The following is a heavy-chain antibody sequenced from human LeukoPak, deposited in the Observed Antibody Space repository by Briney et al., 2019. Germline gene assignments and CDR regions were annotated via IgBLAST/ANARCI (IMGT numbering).Heavy chain of an antibody. J-gene: IGHJ4*02. CDR2: ISSSSNYI. V-gene: IGHV3-21*01. CDR1: GFTFTTYS. CDR3: TRDYYGDYYFDY. D-gene: IGHD4-17*01. Sequence: NPGGSLRLSCAASGFTFTTYSMNWVRQAPGKGLEWLSSISSSSNYIYYADSVKGRFTISRDNAQNSLSLQMNSLTADDTALYYCTRDYYGDYYFDYWGQGTLVTVSS.